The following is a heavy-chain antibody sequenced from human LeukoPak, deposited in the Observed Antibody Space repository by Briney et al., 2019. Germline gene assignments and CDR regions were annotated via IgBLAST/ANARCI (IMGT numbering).Heavy chain of an antibody. CDR1: GGSISSYY. V-gene: IGHV4-59*08. Sequence: PSETLSLTCTVSGGSISSYYWSWIRQPPGQGQEWIGYIYYSGSTNYNPSLKSRVTISVDTSKNQFSLKLSSVTAADTAVYYCARQIARDDYSYFDYWGRGTLVTVSS. D-gene: IGHD4-11*01. J-gene: IGHJ4*02. CDR2: IYYSGST. CDR3: ARQIARDDYSYFDY.